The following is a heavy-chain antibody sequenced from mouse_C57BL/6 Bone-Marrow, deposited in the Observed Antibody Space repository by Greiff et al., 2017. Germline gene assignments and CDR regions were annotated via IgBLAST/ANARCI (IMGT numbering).Heavy chain of an antibody. CDR2: ISSGSSNI. V-gene: IGHV5-17*01. CDR3: ATYYGSGHYFDY. D-gene: IGHD1-1*01. Sequence: EVQLQESGGGLVKPGGSLKLSCAASGFTFSDYGMHWVRQAPEKGLEWVAYISSGSSNIYYADTVKGRFTISRDNANNTLFLQMTSLRSEDTAIYYCATYYGSGHYFDYWGQGTTLTVSS. J-gene: IGHJ2*01. CDR1: GFTFSDYG.